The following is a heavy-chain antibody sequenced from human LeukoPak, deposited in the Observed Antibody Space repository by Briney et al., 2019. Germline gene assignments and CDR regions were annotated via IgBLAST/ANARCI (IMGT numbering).Heavy chain of an antibody. V-gene: IGHV3-11*06. CDR2: ISSSSSYI. CDR1: GFMFSDYY. Sequence: GGSLRLSCAASGFMFSDYYMVWIRQAPGKGLEWVSSISSSSSYIYYADSVKGRFTISRDNAKNSLYLQMNSLRAEDTAVYYCARESSGSPDYWGQGTLVTVSS. CDR3: ARESSGSPDY. D-gene: IGHD1-26*01. J-gene: IGHJ4*02.